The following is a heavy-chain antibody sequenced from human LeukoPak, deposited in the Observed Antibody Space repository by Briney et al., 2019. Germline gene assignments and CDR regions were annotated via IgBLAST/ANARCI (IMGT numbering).Heavy chain of an antibody. Sequence: AGGSLRLSCAASGFTFSNYAMSWVRQSPRKGLEWVSAVSGSGGSTYYADSVRGRFTVSRDNSQITLYLQMNSLGAEDTAVYFCARGPLTEVAGTTWDSWGRGTLVTVSS. CDR2: VSGSGGST. CDR3: ARGPLTEVAGTTWDS. J-gene: IGHJ4*02. V-gene: IGHV3-23*01. CDR1: GFTFSNYA. D-gene: IGHD6-19*01.